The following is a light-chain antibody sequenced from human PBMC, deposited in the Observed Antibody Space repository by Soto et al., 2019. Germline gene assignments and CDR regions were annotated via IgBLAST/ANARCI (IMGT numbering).Light chain of an antibody. CDR3: QHYNSYSWT. J-gene: IGKJ1*01. V-gene: IGKV1-5*01. Sequence: DIQMRQSPSTLSASVGDSVTITCRASQTVSGSLAWYQHKQGKAPKLLMYDDSTLESGVPSKFSGSGSGKEFTLTISRLQPDDFASYYCQHYNSYSWTFGQGTTVETK. CDR1: QTVSGS. CDR2: DDS.